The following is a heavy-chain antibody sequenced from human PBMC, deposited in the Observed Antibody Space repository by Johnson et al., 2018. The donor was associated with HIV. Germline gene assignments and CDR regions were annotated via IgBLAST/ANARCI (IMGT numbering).Heavy chain of an antibody. D-gene: IGHD3-16*01. CDR2: ISTSDGSST. V-gene: IGHV3-9*01. Sequence: VQLVESGGGLVQPGRSLRLSCAASGFTFDDYAMHWVRQAPGKGLEWVSYISTSDGSSTTYADSVKGRFTISRDNSKNTLYLQMNSLRAEDTAVYYCAKDTIAGVKGDSLIWGQGTMVTVSS. CDR3: AKDTIAGVKGDSLI. J-gene: IGHJ3*02. CDR1: GFTFDDYA.